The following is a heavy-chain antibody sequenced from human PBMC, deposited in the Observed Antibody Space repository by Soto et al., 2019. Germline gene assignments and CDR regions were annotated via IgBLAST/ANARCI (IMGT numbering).Heavy chain of an antibody. CDR2: ISAYNGNT. CDR1: GYNFSNYC. Sequence: GASVEVACKASGYNFSNYCITWVRQATGQGLEWMGWISAYNGNTNYAHKLQARVTMTTETSTSTAYMELRSLRSDDTAVYYSARPASLCSSCSCSVNWDQGPLVAASS. CDR3: ARPASLCSSCSCSVN. D-gene: IGHD2-2*01. V-gene: IGHV1-18*04. J-gene: IGHJ4*01.